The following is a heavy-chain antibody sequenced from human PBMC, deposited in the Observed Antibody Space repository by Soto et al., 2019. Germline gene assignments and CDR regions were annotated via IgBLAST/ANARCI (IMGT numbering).Heavy chain of an antibody. CDR3: ARAHSTGWHYFDY. Sequence: PSETLSLTCTVSGGSIRTYYWSLIRQPPGKGLEWIGYIYYTGGSPNYNPSLKSRVAISVDRSKNQFSLKLTSVTAADTAMYYCARAHSTGWHYFDYWGPGTLVTV. CDR2: IYYTGGSP. D-gene: IGHD6-19*01. CDR1: GGSIRTYY. V-gene: IGHV4-59*08. J-gene: IGHJ4*02.